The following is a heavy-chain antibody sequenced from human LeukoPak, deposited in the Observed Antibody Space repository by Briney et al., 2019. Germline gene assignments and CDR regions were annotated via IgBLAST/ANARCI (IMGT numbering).Heavy chain of an antibody. V-gene: IGHV3-48*01. CDR1: GFTFDTYS. D-gene: IGHD4-17*01. CDR2: ISGDTSTK. Sequence: SGGSLRLSCAASGFTFDTYSMNWVRQAPGKRLEWVSYISGDTSTKYYADSVKGRFTISRGVAKSSLYLQMNSLRAEDTAIYYCARTSTYGDYDYWGQGTLVTVSS. CDR3: ARTSTYGDYDY. J-gene: IGHJ4*02.